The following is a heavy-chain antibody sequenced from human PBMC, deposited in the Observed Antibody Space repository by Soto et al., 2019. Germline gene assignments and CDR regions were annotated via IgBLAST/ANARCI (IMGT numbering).Heavy chain of an antibody. V-gene: IGHV1-8*01. J-gene: IGHJ6*03. D-gene: IGHD5-12*01. CDR2: MNPNSGNT. CDR3: ARAAHAHTITYYYYYMDV. CDR1: GYTFTSYD. Sequence: QVQLVQSGAEVKKPGASVKVSCKASGYTFTSYDINWVRQATGQGLEWMGWMNPNSGNTGYAQKFQGRVTMTRNTSISTAYMELSSLRSEDTAVYYCARAAHAHTITYYYYYMDVWGKGTTVTVSS.